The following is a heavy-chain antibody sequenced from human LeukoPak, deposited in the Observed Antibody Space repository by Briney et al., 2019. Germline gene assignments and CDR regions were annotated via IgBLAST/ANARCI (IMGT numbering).Heavy chain of an antibody. V-gene: IGHV1-58*02. J-gene: IGHJ5*02. Sequence: SVKVSCKASGFTFTSSAMQWVRQACGQRLEWIGWIVVGSGNTNYAQKFQERVTITRDMSTSTAYMELSSLRSEDTAVYYCAADLGGYSGYDFFLRYNWFDPWGQRTLVTLSS. CDR2: IVVGSGNT. CDR1: GFTFTSSA. CDR3: AADLGGYSGYDFFLRYNWFDP. D-gene: IGHD5-12*01.